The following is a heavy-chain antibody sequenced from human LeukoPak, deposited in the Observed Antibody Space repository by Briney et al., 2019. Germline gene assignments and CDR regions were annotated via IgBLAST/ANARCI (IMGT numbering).Heavy chain of an antibody. V-gene: IGHV3-66*01. Sequence: GGSLRLSCAASGFTVSSNYMNWVRQAPGKGLEWVSVIYSGAGTYYADSVRGRFTISRDNSKNTLYLQMNSLRAEDTAVYYCARGKGTTVTTYPTGYLDSWGQGTLVTVSS. D-gene: IGHD4-17*01. CDR2: IYSGAGT. J-gene: IGHJ4*02. CDR1: GFTVSSNY. CDR3: ARGKGTTVTTYPTGYLDS.